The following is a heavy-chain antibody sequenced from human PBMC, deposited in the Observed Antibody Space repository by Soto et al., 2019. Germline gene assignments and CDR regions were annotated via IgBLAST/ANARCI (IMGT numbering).Heavy chain of an antibody. CDR3: ARTYDGSGPNSGGYGFDI. V-gene: IGHV4-59*07. J-gene: IGHJ3*02. CDR1: GYSISSDF. CDR2: ISISGNT. D-gene: IGHD3-22*01. Sequence: PSDTLSLTCTFPGYSISSDFWSWIRQPPGKGLEWIGYISISGNTDYSPSLKSRATISADTSRNQFSLKLRSVNTADTAVYYCARTYDGSGPNSGGYGFDIWGQGTMVT.